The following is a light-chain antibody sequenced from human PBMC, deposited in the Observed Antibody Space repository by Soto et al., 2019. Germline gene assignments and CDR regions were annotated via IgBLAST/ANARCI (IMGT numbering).Light chain of an antibody. CDR3: SSFADSNNWV. Sequence: QSVLTQPASVSGSPGQSVTISCAGTASDVGSFYPVSWYQHHPGKAPKLIIYEATRRPSGVSTRFSGSKSGNTASLTVSGLQAEDEADYYCSSFADSNNWVFGTGTKLTVL. CDR1: ASDVGSFYP. V-gene: IGLV2-14*02. CDR2: EAT. J-gene: IGLJ1*01.